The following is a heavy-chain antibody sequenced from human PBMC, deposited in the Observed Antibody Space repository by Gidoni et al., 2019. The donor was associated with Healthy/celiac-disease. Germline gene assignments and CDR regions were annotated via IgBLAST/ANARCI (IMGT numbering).Heavy chain of an antibody. Sequence: QVQLVESGGGVVQPGGSLRLSCAASGFTFSSYGMHWVRQAPGKGLEWVAFIRYDGSNKYYADSVKGRFTISRDNSKNTLYLQMNSLRAEDTAVYYCAKLHLVGATEDFDYWGQGTLVTVSS. CDR1: GFTFSSYG. D-gene: IGHD1-26*01. CDR2: IRYDGSNK. J-gene: IGHJ4*02. CDR3: AKLHLVGATEDFDY. V-gene: IGHV3-30*02.